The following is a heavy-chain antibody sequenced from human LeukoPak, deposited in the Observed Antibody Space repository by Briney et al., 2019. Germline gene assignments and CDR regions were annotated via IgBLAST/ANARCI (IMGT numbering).Heavy chain of an antibody. D-gene: IGHD3-10*01. Sequence: PGGALRLSCAASGLTFSSYGMHWVRQAPGKGLEWVAVISYDGSNKYYADSVKGRFTISRDNTKNTQYLQMNSLRAEDTAVYYCAKDQGFGELWGALLPYWGQGTLVTVSS. V-gene: IGHV3-30*18. CDR3: AKDQGFGELWGALLPY. CDR1: GLTFSSYG. CDR2: ISYDGSNK. J-gene: IGHJ4*02.